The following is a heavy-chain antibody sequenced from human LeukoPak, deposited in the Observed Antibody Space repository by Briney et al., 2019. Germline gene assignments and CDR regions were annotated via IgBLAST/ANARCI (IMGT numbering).Heavy chain of an antibody. J-gene: IGHJ4*02. V-gene: IGHV3-33*01. Sequence: GGSLRLSCAASGFTFGSYGMHWVRQAPGKGLEWVAVIWYDGSNKYYADSVKGRFTISRDNSKNTLYLQMNSLRAEDTAVYYCARDHGYSNLDYWGQGTLVTVSS. D-gene: IGHD4-11*01. CDR2: IWYDGSNK. CDR1: GFTFGSYG. CDR3: ARDHGYSNLDY.